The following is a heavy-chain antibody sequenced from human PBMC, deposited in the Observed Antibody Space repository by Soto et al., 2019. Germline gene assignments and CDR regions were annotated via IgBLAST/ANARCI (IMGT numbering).Heavy chain of an antibody. D-gene: IGHD3-10*01. V-gene: IGHV4-34*01. Sequence: QVQLQQWGAGLLKPSETLSLTCAVYGGSFSGYYWSWIRQPPGKGLEWIGEINHSGSTNYNPSLKSRVTISVDTSKNQFSLKLSSVTAADTAVYYCARGGEDGMFHNRFDPWGQGTLVTVSS. CDR2: INHSGST. CDR3: ARGGEDGMFHNRFDP. J-gene: IGHJ5*02. CDR1: GGSFSGYY.